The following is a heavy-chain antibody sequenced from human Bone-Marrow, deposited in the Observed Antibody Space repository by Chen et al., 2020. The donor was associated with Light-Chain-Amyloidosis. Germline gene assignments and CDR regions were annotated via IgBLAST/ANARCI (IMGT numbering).Heavy chain of an antibody. CDR2: IYYSGST. V-gene: IGHV4-39*07. CDR1: GGSISSSSYY. J-gene: IGHJ4*02. D-gene: IGHD3-10*01. Sequence: QLQLQESGPGLVTPSETLSPTCTVSGGSISSSSYYWGWVRQPPGKGLEWIGSIYYSGSTYYNPSLKSRVTISVDTSKNQFSLKLSSVTAADTAVYYCARARLNMVRGVAPYYFDYWGQGTLVTVSS. CDR3: ARARLNMVRGVAPYYFDY.